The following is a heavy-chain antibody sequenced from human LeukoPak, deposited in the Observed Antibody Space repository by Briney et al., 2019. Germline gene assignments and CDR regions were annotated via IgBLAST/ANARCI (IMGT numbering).Heavy chain of an antibody. D-gene: IGHD3-22*01. V-gene: IGHV3-30-3*01. Sequence: GGSLRLSCAASGFTFSSYAMHWVRQAPGKGLEWVAVISYDGSNKYYADSVKGRFTISRDNSKNTLYLQMNSLRAEDTAVYYCAKDVSSSGYLDGIDYWGQGTLVTVSS. CDR1: GFTFSSYA. CDR3: AKDVSSSGYLDGIDY. J-gene: IGHJ4*02. CDR2: ISYDGSNK.